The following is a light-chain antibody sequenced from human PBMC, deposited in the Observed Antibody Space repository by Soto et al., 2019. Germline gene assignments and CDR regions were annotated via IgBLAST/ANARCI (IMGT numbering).Light chain of an antibody. CDR3: QHYDSFSAT. CDR2: KAS. J-gene: IGKJ5*01. Sequence: DIPMTQSPSTLSPSVGARGNITLRASQSISSWLAWYQQKPGKAPKLLIYKASFLEGGVPSRFSGSGSGTEFTLTISSLQPDDFASYYCQHYDSFSATFGQGTRLEI. CDR1: QSISSW. V-gene: IGKV1-5*03.